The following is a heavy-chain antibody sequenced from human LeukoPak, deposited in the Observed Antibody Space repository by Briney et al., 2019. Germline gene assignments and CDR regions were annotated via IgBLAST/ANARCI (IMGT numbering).Heavy chain of an antibody. Sequence: PGGSLRLSCTASGFTFGDYAMSWVRQAPGKGLEWVGCIRSKAYGGTTEYAASVKGRFTISRDDSKSIAYLQMNSLKTEDTAVYYCTREQTYYDSADYWGQGTLVTVSS. D-gene: IGHD3-22*01. CDR1: GFTFGDYA. J-gene: IGHJ4*02. CDR2: IRSKAYGGTT. V-gene: IGHV3-49*04. CDR3: TREQTYYDSADY.